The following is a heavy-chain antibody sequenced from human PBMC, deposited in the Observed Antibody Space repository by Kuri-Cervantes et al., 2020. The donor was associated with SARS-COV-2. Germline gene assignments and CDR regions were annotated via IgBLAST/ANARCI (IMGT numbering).Heavy chain of an antibody. D-gene: IGHD2-21*01. CDR2: IGTRSRFM. V-gene: IGHV3-48*01. Sequence: GGSLRLSCATAGVIFNNYAMSLVRQAPGKGLECVSNIGTRSRFMYYTDSVKGRFTISRDNSKNSISLHMNNLRAEGTALYAFAGRKDCYGVLCYGMDVWGQGTTVTVSS. J-gene: IGHJ6*02. CDR1: GVIFNNYA. CDR3: AGRKDCYGVLCYGMDV.